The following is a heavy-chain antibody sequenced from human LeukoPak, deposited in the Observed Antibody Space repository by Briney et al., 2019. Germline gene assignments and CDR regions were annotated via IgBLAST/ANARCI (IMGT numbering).Heavy chain of an antibody. V-gene: IGHV3-15*07. Sequence: PGGSLRLSCAASSFTFSNAWMNWVRQAPGKGLEWVGPIKSKIDGGTIDYAAPVKGRFTISRDDSKNTLYLQMNSLKTEDTAVHYCNNREFWGQGTLVTVSS. CDR3: NNREF. D-gene: IGHD3-10*01. CDR1: SFTFSNAW. CDR2: IKSKIDGGTI. J-gene: IGHJ4*02.